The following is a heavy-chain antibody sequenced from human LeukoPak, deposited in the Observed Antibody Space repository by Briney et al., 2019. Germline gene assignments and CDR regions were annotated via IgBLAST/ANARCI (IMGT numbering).Heavy chain of an antibody. CDR3: ASLDRYSYGYHFDY. V-gene: IGHV4-38-2*02. D-gene: IGHD5-18*01. CDR2: IYHSGST. CDR1: GYSISSGYY. Sequence: PSETLSLTCTVSGYSISSGYYWGWIRQPPGKGLEWIGSIYHSGSTYYNPSLKSRVTISVDTSKNQFSLKLSSVTAADTAVYYCASLDRYSYGYHFDYWGRETLVTVSS. J-gene: IGHJ4*02.